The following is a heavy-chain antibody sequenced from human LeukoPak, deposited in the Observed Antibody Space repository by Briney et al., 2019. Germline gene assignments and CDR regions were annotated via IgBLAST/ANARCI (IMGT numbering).Heavy chain of an antibody. CDR2: IWYDGSKK. J-gene: IGHJ4*02. CDR1: GFTFSSYG. D-gene: IGHD3-16*01. V-gene: IGHV3-33*06. Sequence: GRSLRLSCAASGFTFSSYGMHWVRQAPGKGLEWVAVIWYDGSKKYYADSVKGRFTISKDDSKNTLYLQMNSLRAEDTAVYYCAKERSFDYWGQGTLVTVSS. CDR3: AKERSFDY.